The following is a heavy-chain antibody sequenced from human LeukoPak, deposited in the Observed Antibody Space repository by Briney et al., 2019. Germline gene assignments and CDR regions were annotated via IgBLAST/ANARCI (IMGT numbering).Heavy chain of an antibody. CDR1: GFAFSRYW. J-gene: IGHJ4*02. CDR3: AASITMFDY. CDR2: IKEDGTEK. Sequence: GGSLRLSCAASGFAFSRYWMSWVHQAPGKGLEWVANIKEDGTEKYYVESVKGRFTISRDNAKNSLYLQMNSLRAEDTAVYYCAASITMFDYWGQGTLVTVSS. V-gene: IGHV3-7*02. D-gene: IGHD3-10*01.